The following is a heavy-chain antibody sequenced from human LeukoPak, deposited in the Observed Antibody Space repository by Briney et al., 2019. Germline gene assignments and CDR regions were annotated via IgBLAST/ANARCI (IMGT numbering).Heavy chain of an antibody. J-gene: IGHJ2*01. CDR1: GFSFSSNW. CDR3: ARPRTAWSSHWYFEV. V-gene: IGHV3-7*05. Sequence: AGGSLRLSCAASGFSFSSNWMSWVRKAPGPGLQLVANIKRDGTEIHYLDSVKGRFTISRDNAKNSLFLRMSSLRVEDTAVYYCARPRTAWSSHWYFEVRGRGTLVTVSS. CDR2: IKRDGTEI. D-gene: IGHD1-1*01.